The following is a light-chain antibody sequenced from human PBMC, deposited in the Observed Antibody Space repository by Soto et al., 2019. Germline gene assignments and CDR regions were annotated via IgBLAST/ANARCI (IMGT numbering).Light chain of an antibody. CDR1: SSDVGGYNY. Sequence: QSALTQPASVSGSPGQSITISCTGTSSDVGGYNYVSWYQQHRGKAPKLMIYDVSNRPSGVSNRFSGSKSGNTASLTISGLQAEDEADYYCSSYSSSSIPVVSGGGTKLTVL. V-gene: IGLV2-14*01. J-gene: IGLJ2*01. CDR3: SSYSSSSIPVV. CDR2: DVS.